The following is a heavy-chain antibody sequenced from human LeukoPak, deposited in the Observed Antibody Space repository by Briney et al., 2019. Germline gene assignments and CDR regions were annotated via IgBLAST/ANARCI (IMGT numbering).Heavy chain of an antibody. V-gene: IGHV1-2*06. CDR1: GYTFTGYH. CDR2: ITPNSGDT. J-gene: IGHJ3*02. D-gene: IGHD2-2*01. CDR3: ARGVVSHRAFDI. Sequence: ASVKVSCKASGYTFTGYHMHWVRLAPGQGLEWMGRITPNSGDTNYAQKFQGRVTMTRDTSISTAYMELSRLRSDDTAVYYCARGVVSHRAFDIWGQGTMVTVSS.